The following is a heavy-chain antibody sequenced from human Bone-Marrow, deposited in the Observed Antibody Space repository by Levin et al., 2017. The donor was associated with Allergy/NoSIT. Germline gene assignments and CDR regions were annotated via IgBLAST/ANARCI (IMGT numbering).Heavy chain of an antibody. J-gene: IGHJ4*02. D-gene: IGHD6-19*01. CDR2: INPNSGGT. V-gene: IGHV1-2*02. CDR3: ARDGAVAGTGVVFDY. CDR1: GYTFTGYY. Sequence: AASVKVSCKASGYTFTGYYMHWVRQAPGQGLEWMGWINPNSGGTNYAQKFQGRVTMTRDTSISTAYMELSRLRSDDTAVYYCARDGAVAGTGVVFDYWGQGTLVTVSS.